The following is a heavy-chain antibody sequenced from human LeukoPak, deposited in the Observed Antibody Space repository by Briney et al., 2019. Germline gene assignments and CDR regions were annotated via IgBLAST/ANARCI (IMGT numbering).Heavy chain of an antibody. CDR1: GGTFSSYA. V-gene: IGHV1-69*05. J-gene: IGHJ4*02. Sequence: ASVKVSCKASGGTFSSYAISWVRQAPGQGLEWMGGIIPIFGTGNYAQKFQGRVTITTDESTSTAYMELSSLRSEDTAVYYCASIGGGATPTFDYWGQGTLVTVSS. D-gene: IGHD1-26*01. CDR2: IIPIFGTG. CDR3: ASIGGGATPTFDY.